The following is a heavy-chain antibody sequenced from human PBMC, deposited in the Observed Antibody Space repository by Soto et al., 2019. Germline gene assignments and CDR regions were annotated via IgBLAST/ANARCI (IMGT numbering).Heavy chain of an antibody. CDR3: ASLITFGGVIVSSRTRYDY. J-gene: IGHJ4*02. D-gene: IGHD3-16*02. CDR1: GGSFSGYY. V-gene: IGHV4-34*01. CDR2: INHSGST. Sequence: SETLSLTCAVYGGSFSGYYGSWIRQPPGKGLEWIGEINHSGSTNYNPSLKSRVTISVDTSKNQFSLKLSSVTAADTAVYYCASLITFGGVIVSSRTRYDYWGQGTLVTVSS.